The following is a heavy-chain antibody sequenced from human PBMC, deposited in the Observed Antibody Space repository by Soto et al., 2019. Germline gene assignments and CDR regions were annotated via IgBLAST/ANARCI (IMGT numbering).Heavy chain of an antibody. Sequence: ASVKVSCKASGGTFSSYAISWVRQAPGQGLEWMGGIIPIFGTANYAQKFQGRVTITADESTSTAYMELSSLRSEDTAVYYCARAGYSGSSFWFDPWGQGTLVTVSS. CDR1: GGTFSSYA. CDR3: ARAGYSGSSFWFDP. D-gene: IGHD6-6*01. J-gene: IGHJ5*02. CDR2: IIPIFGTA. V-gene: IGHV1-69*13.